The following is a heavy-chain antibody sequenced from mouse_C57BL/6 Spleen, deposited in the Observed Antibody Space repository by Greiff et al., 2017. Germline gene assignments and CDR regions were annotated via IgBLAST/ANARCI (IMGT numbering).Heavy chain of an antibody. CDR2: ISDGGSYT. J-gene: IGHJ4*01. D-gene: IGHD1-1*01. V-gene: IGHV5-4*01. Sequence: EVQGVESGGGLVKPGGSLKLSCAASGFTFSSYAMSWVRQTPEKRLEWVATISDGGSYTYYPDNVKGRFTISRDNAKNTLYLQMSHLKSEDTAMYYCARDRGDYYGSSYGAMDYWGQGTSVTVSS. CDR3: ARDRGDYYGSSYGAMDY. CDR1: GFTFSSYA.